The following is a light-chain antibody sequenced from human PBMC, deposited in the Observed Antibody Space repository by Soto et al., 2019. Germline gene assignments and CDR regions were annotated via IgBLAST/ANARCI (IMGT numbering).Light chain of an antibody. J-gene: IGLJ1*01. CDR3: LSYTTSTLDV. CDR1: SSDVGAYNR. V-gene: IGLV2-14*01. CDR2: EVS. Sequence: QSVLTQPASVSGSPGQSITISCTGTSSDVGAYNRVSWYQQHSGKAPKLMIYEVSNRPSGVSNRFSGSKSGNTASLTISGLQAEDEADYYCLSYTTSTLDVFGTGTKVTVL.